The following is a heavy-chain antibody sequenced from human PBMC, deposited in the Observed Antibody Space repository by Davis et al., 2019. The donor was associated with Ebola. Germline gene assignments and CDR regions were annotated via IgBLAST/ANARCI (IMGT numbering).Heavy chain of an antibody. D-gene: IGHD6-6*01. Sequence: SGPTLVKPTETLTLTCTVSGFSLSNARMGVSWIRQHPGKGLEWIGYIYYSGSTYYNPSLKSRVTISVDTSKNQFSLRLSSVTAADTAVYYCARLKAAARPVPDYWGQGTLVTVSS. J-gene: IGHJ4*02. CDR1: GFSLSNARMG. CDR2: IYYSGST. V-gene: IGHV4-31*03. CDR3: ARLKAAARPVPDY.